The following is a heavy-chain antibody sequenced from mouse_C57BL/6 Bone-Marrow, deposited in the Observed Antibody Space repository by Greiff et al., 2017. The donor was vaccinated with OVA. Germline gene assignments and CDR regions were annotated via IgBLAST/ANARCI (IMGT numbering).Heavy chain of an antibody. V-gene: IGHV2-5*01. CDR3: AKNYYGSSSYYFDY. J-gene: IGHJ2*01. Sequence: VQLVESGPGLVQPSQSLSITCTVSGFSLTSYGVHWVRQSPGKGLEWLGVIWRGGSTDSNAAFMSRLSITKDNSKSQVFFKMNSLQADDTAIYYGAKNYYGSSSYYFDYWGQGTTLTVSS. CDR2: IWRGGST. D-gene: IGHD1-1*01. CDR1: GFSLTSYG.